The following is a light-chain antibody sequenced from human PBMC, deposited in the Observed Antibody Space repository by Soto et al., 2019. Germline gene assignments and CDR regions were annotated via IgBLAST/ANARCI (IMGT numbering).Light chain of an antibody. CDR3: QQYVSSPYT. CDR2: GGT. Sequence: SPATLSLSPGERATLSCRASQTVSSGHLAWYQQKPGQAPRLLISGGTSRATGIPDRFSGSGSGTDFTLTVSRLEPEDFAVYYCQQYVSSPYTFGQGTRLEIK. CDR1: QTVSSGH. V-gene: IGKV3-20*01. J-gene: IGKJ5*01.